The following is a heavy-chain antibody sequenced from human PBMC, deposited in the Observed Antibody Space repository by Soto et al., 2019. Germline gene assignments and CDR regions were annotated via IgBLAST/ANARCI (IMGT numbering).Heavy chain of an antibody. CDR2: ISSSSSYT. D-gene: IGHD1-26*01. V-gene: IGHV3-11*03. CDR3: ARFLGTGHESGSYSSYFDY. CDR1: GFTFSDYY. Sequence: PGGSLRLSCAASGFTFSDYYMSWIRQAPGKGLEWVSYISSSSSYTNYADSVKGRFTISRDNAKNSLYLQMNSLRAEDTAVYYCARFLGTGHESGSYSSYFDYWGQGTLVTVS. J-gene: IGHJ4*02.